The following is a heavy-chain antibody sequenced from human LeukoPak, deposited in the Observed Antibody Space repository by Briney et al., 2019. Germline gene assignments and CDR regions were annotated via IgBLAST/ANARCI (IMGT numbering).Heavy chain of an antibody. J-gene: IGHJ4*02. CDR3: ARDRPSGHYYDSSGYGYYFDY. CDR2: IYTSGST. Sequence: TSETLSLTCTVSGGSISGYYWSWIRQPAGKGLEWIGRIYTSGSTNYNPSLKSRVTMSVDTSKNQFSLKLSSVTAADTAVYYCARDRPSGHYYDSSGYGYYFDYWGQGTLVTVSS. D-gene: IGHD3-22*01. CDR1: GGSISGYY. V-gene: IGHV4-4*07.